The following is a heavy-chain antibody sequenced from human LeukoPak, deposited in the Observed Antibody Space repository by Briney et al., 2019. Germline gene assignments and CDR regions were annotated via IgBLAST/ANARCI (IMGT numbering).Heavy chain of an antibody. V-gene: IGHV4-34*01. CDR2: INNGGST. CDR3: ARRTRENYYDSSGYDYYYMDV. Sequence: PSETLSLNCAVYGGSFSGYYWSWIRQPPGKGLEGIGRINNGGSTYYNTSLKSRVTISVDTSKNQFSLKLSPVTAADTAVYYCARRTRENYYDSSGYDYYYMDVWGKGTTVTVSS. CDR1: GGSFSGYY. J-gene: IGHJ6*03. D-gene: IGHD3-22*01.